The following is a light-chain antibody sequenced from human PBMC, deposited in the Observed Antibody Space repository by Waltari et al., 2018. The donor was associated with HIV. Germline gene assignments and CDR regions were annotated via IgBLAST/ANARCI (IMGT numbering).Light chain of an antibody. CDR2: DAS. Sequence: DFQMTQSPPPMSASPGDNATLTCRASQGISSWLAWYRQKPGKVPHLLIYDASTLQVGVPPRFSGSGSGTKFSLTISGLQPEDFATYYCQQTNSFPVTFGPGTTL. CDR3: QQTNSFPVT. CDR1: QGISSW. V-gene: IGKV1-12*01. J-gene: IGKJ2*01.